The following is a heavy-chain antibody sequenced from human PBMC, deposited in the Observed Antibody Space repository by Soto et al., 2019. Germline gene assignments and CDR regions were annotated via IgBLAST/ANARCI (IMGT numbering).Heavy chain of an antibody. V-gene: IGHV3-23*01. D-gene: IGHD6-13*01. J-gene: IGHJ4*02. CDR3: AKDRRSWYYFDY. CDR2: ISGSGGST. Sequence: EVQLLESAGGLVQPGGSLRLSCAASGFTFSSYAMSWVRQAPGKGLEWVSAISGSGGSTYYADSVKGRFTISRDNSKNTLYLQMNSLRAEDTAVYYCAKDRRSWYYFDYWGQGTLVTVSS. CDR1: GFTFSSYA.